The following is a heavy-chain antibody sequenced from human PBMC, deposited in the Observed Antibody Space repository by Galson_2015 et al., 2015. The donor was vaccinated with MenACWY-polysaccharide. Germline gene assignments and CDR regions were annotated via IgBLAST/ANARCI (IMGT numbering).Heavy chain of an antibody. J-gene: IGHJ4*02. CDR3: ARVLKGLVVATPDY. CDR2: ISSGGTI. Sequence: SLRLSCAASGFTFSSYSMSWVRQAPGKGLEWVSYISSGGTIYYADSVKGRFTISRDNAKNSLYLQMNSLRDDDTAVYYCARVLKGLVVATPDYWGQGTLVTVSS. V-gene: IGHV3-48*02. D-gene: IGHD1-26*01. CDR1: GFTFSSYS.